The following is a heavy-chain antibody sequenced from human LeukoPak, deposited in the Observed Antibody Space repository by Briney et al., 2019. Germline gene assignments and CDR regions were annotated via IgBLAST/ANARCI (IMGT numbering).Heavy chain of an antibody. Sequence: ASVKVSCKASEYTFTGYYIHWVRQAPGLGPEWMGWINPDSGATSYAQKFQGRVTMTRDTSISTAYMELSRLRSDDTAVYYCVRKENDYWGQGTLVTVSS. CDR1: EYTFTGYY. J-gene: IGHJ4*02. D-gene: IGHD5-24*01. CDR3: VRKENDY. V-gene: IGHV1-2*02. CDR2: INPDSGAT.